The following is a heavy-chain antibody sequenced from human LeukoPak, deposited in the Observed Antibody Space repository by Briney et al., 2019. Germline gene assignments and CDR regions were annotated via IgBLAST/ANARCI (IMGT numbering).Heavy chain of an antibody. D-gene: IGHD2-8*01. CDR1: GFTFSGYA. CDR2: ISGSGAGT. V-gene: IGHV3-23*01. J-gene: IGHJ4*02. Sequence: GGSLRLSCAASGFTFSGYAMNWVRQAPGKGLEWVSGISGSGAGTYYADSVKGRFTISRDNSKNTLYLQMNSLRADDTAVYYCARMVREFYTISYYFDYWGQGTLVTVSS. CDR3: ARMVREFYTISYYFDY.